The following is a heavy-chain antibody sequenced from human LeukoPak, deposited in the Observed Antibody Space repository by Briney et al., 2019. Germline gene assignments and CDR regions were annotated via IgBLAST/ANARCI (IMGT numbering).Heavy chain of an antibody. J-gene: IGHJ4*02. CDR3: TRDQTPYY. V-gene: IGHV3-15*01. Sequence: GGSLRLSCAASGFTFSKSWMSWVRQAPGKWLEWVGRIKSKTDGGTTDYAAPVKVRFTISRDDSKNTMYLQINSLKTEDTAVYYCTRDQTPYYWGQGTLVTVSS. CDR2: IKSKTDGGTT. CDR1: GFTFSKSW.